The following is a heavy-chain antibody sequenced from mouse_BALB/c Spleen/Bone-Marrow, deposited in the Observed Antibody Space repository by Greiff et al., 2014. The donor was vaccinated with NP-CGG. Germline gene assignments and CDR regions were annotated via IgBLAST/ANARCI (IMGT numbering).Heavy chain of an antibody. CDR1: GFTFSDYG. Sequence: EVQVVESGGSLVQPGGSRKLSCAASGFTFSDYGMAWVRQAPGKGPEWVAFISNLAYSIYYADTVTGRFTISRENAKNTLYLEMSSLRSEDTAMYYCAREGGAMDYWGQGTSVTVSS. CDR3: AREGGAMDY. J-gene: IGHJ4*01. CDR2: ISNLAYSI. V-gene: IGHV5-15*02.